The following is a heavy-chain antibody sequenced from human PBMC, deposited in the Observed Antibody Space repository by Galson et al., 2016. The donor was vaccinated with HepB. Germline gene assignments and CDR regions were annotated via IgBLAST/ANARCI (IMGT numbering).Heavy chain of an antibody. D-gene: IGHD3-3*01. V-gene: IGHV3-23*01. J-gene: IGHJ4*02. CDR3: AKDSRLRFLEWLSSYYFDS. Sequence: SLRLSCAASGFTFSSYAMSWVRQAPGKELEWVSGISGSGGDINYADSVKGRFTISRDNSKNMLHLQMNSLRAEDTAVYYCAKDSRLRFLEWLSSYYFDSWGQGTLVTVSS. CDR1: GFTFSSYA. CDR2: ISGSGGDI.